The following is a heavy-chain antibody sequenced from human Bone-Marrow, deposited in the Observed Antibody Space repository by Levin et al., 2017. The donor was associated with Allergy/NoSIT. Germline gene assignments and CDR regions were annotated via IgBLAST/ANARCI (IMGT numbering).Heavy chain of an antibody. J-gene: IGHJ4*02. CDR1: GYTFTGYY. CDR2: INPNSGGT. V-gene: IGHV1-2*06. D-gene: IGHD2-21*02. Sequence: GESLKISCKASGYTFTGYYMHWVRQAPGQGLEWMGRINPNSGGTSFAQKFQGRVTMARDTSINTAYMELTSLRSDDTAVYYCAKERGNGDWYYDYWGQGTLVTVSS. CDR3: AKERGNGDWYYDY.